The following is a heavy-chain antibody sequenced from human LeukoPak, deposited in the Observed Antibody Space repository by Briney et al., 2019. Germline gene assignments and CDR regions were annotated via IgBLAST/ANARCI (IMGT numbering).Heavy chain of an antibody. V-gene: IGHV3-7*01. J-gene: IGHJ6*03. Sequence: PGGSLSLSCAASGFTFSSYWMSWVRQAPGKGLEWVANIKQDGSEKYYVDSVKGRFTISRDNAKNSLYLQMNSLRAEDTAVYYCASAGSGSYPPRLYYIDVSGKGTTVTVSS. CDR3: ASAGSGSYPPRLYYIDV. CDR1: GFTFSSYW. CDR2: IKQDGSEK. D-gene: IGHD3-10*01.